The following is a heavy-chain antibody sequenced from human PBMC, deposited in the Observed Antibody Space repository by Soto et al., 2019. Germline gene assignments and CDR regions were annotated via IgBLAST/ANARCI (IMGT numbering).Heavy chain of an antibody. CDR2: ISYDGSNK. D-gene: IGHD3-22*01. J-gene: IGHJ4*02. Sequence: GGSLRLSCAASGFTFISYGMHWVRQAPGKGLEWVAVISYDGSNKYYADSVKCRFTISRDNSKNTLYLQMNSLRAEDTAVYYCAKSGDSYYDSSGSLDYWGQGTLVTVSS. CDR1: GFTFISYG. CDR3: AKSGDSYYDSSGSLDY. V-gene: IGHV3-30*18.